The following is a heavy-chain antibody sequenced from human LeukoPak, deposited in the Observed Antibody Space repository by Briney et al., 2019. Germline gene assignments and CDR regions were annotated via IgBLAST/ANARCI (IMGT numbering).Heavy chain of an antibody. D-gene: IGHD5-12*01. CDR1: GYTFTGYY. CDR3: AGEGRGRGYDLRRDFDY. CDR2: INPNSGGT. Sequence: ASVKVSCKASGYTFTGYYMHWVRQAPGQGLEWMGLINPNSGGTNYPQKYQGRVTMTRDTSISTACMELSRLRSDDTAVCYCAGEGRGRGYDLRRDFDYWGQGTLVTVSS. V-gene: IGHV1-2*02. J-gene: IGHJ4*02.